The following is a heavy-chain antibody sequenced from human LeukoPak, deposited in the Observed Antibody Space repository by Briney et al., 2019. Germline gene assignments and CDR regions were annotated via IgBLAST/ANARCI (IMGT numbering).Heavy chain of an antibody. CDR2: IYSGGTT. D-gene: IGHD2-8*01. CDR3: AGRDCTNGLCQFDY. J-gene: IGHJ4*02. V-gene: IGHV3-53*01. Sequence: GGSLRLSCAASGFTVSSNYMSWVRQAPGRGLECVSIIYSGGTTYYADSVRGRFTISRDESKNTVYLQMNSLRAEDTAIYYCAGRDCTNGLCQFDYWGQGTLVTVSS. CDR1: GFTVSSNY.